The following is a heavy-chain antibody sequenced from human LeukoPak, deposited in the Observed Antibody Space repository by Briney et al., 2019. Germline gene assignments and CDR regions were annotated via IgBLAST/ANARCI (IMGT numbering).Heavy chain of an antibody. V-gene: IGHV3-21*01. CDR2: ISSSSSYI. CDR1: GFTFSSYS. Sequence: PGGSLRLSCAASGFTFSSYSMNWVRQAPGKGLEWVSSISSSSSYIYYADLVKGRFTISRDNAKNPLYLQMNSLRAEDTAVYYCARPYYDILTGTAEYFDLWGRGTLVTVSS. D-gene: IGHD3-9*01. J-gene: IGHJ2*01. CDR3: ARPYYDILTGTAEYFDL.